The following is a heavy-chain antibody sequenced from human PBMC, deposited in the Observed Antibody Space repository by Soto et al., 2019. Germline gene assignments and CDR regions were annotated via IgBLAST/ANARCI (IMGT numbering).Heavy chain of an antibody. CDR2: ISAYNGNT. Sequence: APVKVSCKASGYTFTSYGISWVRQPPGQGLEWMGWISAYNGNTNYAQKLQGRVTMTTDTSTSTAYMELSSLRSDDTPVYYCASMVYSSSWYFDYWGQGTLVTVSS. J-gene: IGHJ4*02. D-gene: IGHD6-13*01. V-gene: IGHV1-18*04. CDR3: ASMVYSSSWYFDY. CDR1: GYTFTSYG.